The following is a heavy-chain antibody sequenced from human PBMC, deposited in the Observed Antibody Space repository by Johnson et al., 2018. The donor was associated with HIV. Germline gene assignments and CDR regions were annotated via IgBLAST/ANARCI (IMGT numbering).Heavy chain of an antibody. Sequence: QVQLVESGGRVVQPGRSLRLSCAASGFTVSSNYMSWVRQAPGKGLEWVALIRYDGSNKYYEDSVKGRFTISRDNSKNTLYLQMNSLRAEDTAVYRCAKGFRMGATDAFDIWGQGTMVTVSS. V-gene: IGHV3-30*02. CDR1: GFTVSSNY. D-gene: IGHD1-26*01. J-gene: IGHJ3*02. CDR3: AKGFRMGATDAFDI. CDR2: IRYDGSNK.